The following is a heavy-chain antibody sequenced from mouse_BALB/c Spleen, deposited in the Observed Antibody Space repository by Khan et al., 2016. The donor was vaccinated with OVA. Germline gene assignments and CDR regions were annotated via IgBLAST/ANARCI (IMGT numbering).Heavy chain of an antibody. D-gene: IGHD2-10*01. J-gene: IGHJ4*01. V-gene: IGHV2-6-1*01. CDR1: GFSLTNYG. CDR2: IWGVGRP. CDR3: ARQPYYHYNVMDY. Sequence: QVQLKQSGPGLVAPSQSLSITCTISGFSLTNYGVHWVRQPPGKGLEWLPGIWGVGRPTNNSVLKSRLTITKDNSKSQVFLKRNSLQTDDTAIYFCARQPYYHYNVMDYWGQGTSVTVSS.